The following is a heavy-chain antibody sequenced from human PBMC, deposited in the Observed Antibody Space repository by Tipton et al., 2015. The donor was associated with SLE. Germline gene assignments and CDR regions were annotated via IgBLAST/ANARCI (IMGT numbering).Heavy chain of an antibody. J-gene: IGHJ5*02. V-gene: IGHV4-59*01. D-gene: IGHD5-24*01. CDR2: MHYSGSA. Sequence: TLSLTCTVSGGSFTDNYWSWLRQPPGKGLEWIGCMHYSGSAAYNSSLRSRITILVDTYKKQISLKLSSVTAADTAIYYCARDQEIASGENRFDPWGQGTLVTVSS. CDR1: GGSFTDNY. CDR3: ARDQEIASGENRFDP.